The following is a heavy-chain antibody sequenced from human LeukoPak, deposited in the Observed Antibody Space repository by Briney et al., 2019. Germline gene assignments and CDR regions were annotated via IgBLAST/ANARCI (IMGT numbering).Heavy chain of an antibody. V-gene: IGHV1-2*02. CDR2: INPNSGGT. J-gene: IGHJ4*02. D-gene: IGHD3-22*01. CDR1: GYTFTGYY. Sequence: GASVKVSCKASGYTFTGYYMHWVRQAPGQGLEWMGWINPNSGGTNYAQKFQGRVTMTRDTSISTAYMELSRLRSDDTAVYYCARVVSRYYYDSSGYHHFDYWGQGTLVTVSP. CDR3: ARVVSRYYYDSSGYHHFDY.